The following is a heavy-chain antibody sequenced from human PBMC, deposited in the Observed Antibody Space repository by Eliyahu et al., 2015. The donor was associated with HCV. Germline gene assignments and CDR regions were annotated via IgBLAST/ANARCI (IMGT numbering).Heavy chain of an antibody. Sequence: EVQLVESGGGLVQPGGSLRLSCAASGFTFSSYEMNWVRQAPGKGLEWVSYISSSGSSIYYADSVKGRFTISRDNAKNSLYLQMNSLRAEDTAVYYCARGNYDYFDYWGQGTLVTVSS. D-gene: IGHD3-16*01. CDR3: ARGNYDYFDY. V-gene: IGHV3-48*03. CDR1: GFTFSSYE. J-gene: IGHJ4*02. CDR2: ISSSGSSI.